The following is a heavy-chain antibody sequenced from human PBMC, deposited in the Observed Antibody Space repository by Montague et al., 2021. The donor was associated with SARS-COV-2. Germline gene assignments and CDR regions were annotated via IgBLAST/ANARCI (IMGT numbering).Heavy chain of an antibody. CDR3: SRDDIVLQGVTKGMDV. CDR2: MYYSWLT. D-gene: IGHD3-10*01. V-gene: IGHV4-39*07. J-gene: IGHJ6*02. Sequence: SETLSLTCTVSGGSISSSNYYWGWFRQPPGKGLEWIGNMYYSWLTYYYSSLKIRVTISIDTSKNQFSLKLSSVTAAYTAVYYCSRDDIVLQGVTKGMDVWGRGTTGAVTS. CDR1: GGSISSSNYY.